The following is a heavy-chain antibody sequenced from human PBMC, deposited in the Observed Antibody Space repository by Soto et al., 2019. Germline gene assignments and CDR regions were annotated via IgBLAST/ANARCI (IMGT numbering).Heavy chain of an antibody. CDR1: GFTFSPYA. CDR3: ARARGYTYHFDY. J-gene: IGHJ4*02. V-gene: IGHV3-30-3*01. CDR2: ISSDGSNK. D-gene: IGHD5-18*01. Sequence: GGSLRLSCAASGFTFSPYAMHWVRQAPGKGLEWMAFISSDGSNKYYADSVKGRFTISRDSSKNTVYLQMNSLRGGDTAMYYCARARGYTYHFDYWGQGTLVTVSS.